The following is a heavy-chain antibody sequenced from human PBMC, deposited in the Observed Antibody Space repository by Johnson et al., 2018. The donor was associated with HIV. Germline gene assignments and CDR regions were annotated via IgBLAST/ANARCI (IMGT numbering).Heavy chain of an antibody. CDR3: AKLRSGSYAVDAFDI. Sequence: QVQLVESGGGLIQPGGSLRLSCAVSGFTFSSYGMHWVRRAPGKGLEWVAVISYDGSNKYYADSVKGRFTISRDNSKNTLYLQMNSLRAEDTAVYYCAKLRSGSYAVDAFDIWGQWTMVTVSS. D-gene: IGHD1-26*01. V-gene: IGHV3-30*18. J-gene: IGHJ3*02. CDR2: ISYDGSNK. CDR1: GFTFSSYG.